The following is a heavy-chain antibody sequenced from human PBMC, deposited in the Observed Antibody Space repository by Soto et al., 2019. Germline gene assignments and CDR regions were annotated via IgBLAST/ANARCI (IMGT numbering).Heavy chain of an antibody. D-gene: IGHD6-13*01. V-gene: IGHV3-21*01. CDR1: GFTFSSYS. CDR2: ISSSSSYM. CDR3: AIDGIAAAGNYYSYGMDV. Sequence: EVQLVESGGGLVKPGGSLRLSCVASGFTFSSYSMNWVRQAPGKGLEWVSSISSSSSYMFYADSVKGRFTISRDNAKNSLYLQINSLRAEDTAVYSCAIDGIAAAGNYYSYGMDVWGQGTTVTVSS. J-gene: IGHJ6*02.